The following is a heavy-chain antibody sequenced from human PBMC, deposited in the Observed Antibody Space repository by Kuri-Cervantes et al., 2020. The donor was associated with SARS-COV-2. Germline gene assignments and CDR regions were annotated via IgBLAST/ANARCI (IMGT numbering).Heavy chain of an antibody. V-gene: IGHV1-2*02. CDR2: INPNSGGT. CDR3: ARDYYDVWSGYTEY. D-gene: IGHD3-3*01. Sequence: ASVKVSCKASGGTFSSYAISWVRQAPGQGPEWMGWINPNSGGTNYAQKFQGRVTMTRDTSITTVYMELSSLRSDDTAVYYCARDYYDVWSGYTEYWGQGTLVTVSS. J-gene: IGHJ4*02. CDR1: GGTFSSYA.